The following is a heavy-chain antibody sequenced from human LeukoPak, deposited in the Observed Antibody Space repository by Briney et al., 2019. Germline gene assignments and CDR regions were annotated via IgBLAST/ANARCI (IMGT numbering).Heavy chain of an antibody. CDR1: GFTFNNYN. J-gene: IGHJ6*03. Sequence: GGSLRLSCAASGFTFNNYNMNWVRQAPGKALEWVSSITSSGTYIFYTDSVKGRFTISRDNAKNSLYLQMNSLGPEDTAVYYCARDPYSGNYGNYYYYYMDVWGKGTTVTISS. CDR2: ITSSGTYI. CDR3: ARDPYSGNYGNYYYYYMDV. D-gene: IGHD1-26*01. V-gene: IGHV3-21*01.